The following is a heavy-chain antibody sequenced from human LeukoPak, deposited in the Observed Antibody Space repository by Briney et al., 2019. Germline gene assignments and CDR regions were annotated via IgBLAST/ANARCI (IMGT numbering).Heavy chain of an antibody. CDR2: ISSSSSTI. J-gene: IGHJ4*02. CDR1: GFTFSSYS. Sequence: GGSLRLSCAASGFTFSSYSIDWVRQAPGKGLEWLSYISSSSSTIYYADSVKGRFTISRDNAKNSVYLQMHSLRAEDTAVYYCARVWSSGYTKDYWGQGTLVTVSS. CDR3: ARVWSSGYTKDY. D-gene: IGHD3-22*01. V-gene: IGHV3-48*04.